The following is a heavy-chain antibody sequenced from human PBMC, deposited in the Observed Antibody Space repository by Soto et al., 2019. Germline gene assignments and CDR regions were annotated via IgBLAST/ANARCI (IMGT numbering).Heavy chain of an antibody. CDR3: AREAPGSSSGWYYFDY. Sequence: ASVKVSCKASGYTFTGYYMHWVRQAPGQGLEWMGWINPNSGGTNYAQKFQGWVTMTRDTSISTAYMELSRLRPDDTAVYYCAREAPGSSSGWYYFDYWGQGTLVTVSS. CDR2: INPNSGGT. V-gene: IGHV1-2*04. CDR1: GYTFTGYY. D-gene: IGHD6-19*01. J-gene: IGHJ4*02.